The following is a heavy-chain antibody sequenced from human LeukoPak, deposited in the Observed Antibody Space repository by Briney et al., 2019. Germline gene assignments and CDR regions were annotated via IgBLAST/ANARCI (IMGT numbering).Heavy chain of an antibody. J-gene: IGHJ5*02. D-gene: IGHD6-6*01. V-gene: IGHV3-48*04. Sequence: GGSLRLSCAASGFTFSSSGMNWVRQAPGKGLEWVSYIGTSSKSIYYADSVKGRVTISRDNAKNSLYLQMNSLRVEDTALYYCTRDEYSNSAVGSWGRGTLVTVSS. CDR1: GFTFSSSG. CDR2: IGTSSKSI. CDR3: TRDEYSNSAVGS.